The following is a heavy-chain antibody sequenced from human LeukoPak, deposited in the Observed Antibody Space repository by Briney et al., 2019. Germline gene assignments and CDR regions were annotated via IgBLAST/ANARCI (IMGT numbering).Heavy chain of an antibody. Sequence: SETLSLTCAVYGGSFSGYYWSWLRQPPGKGLEWIGEINHSGSTNYNPSLKSRVTISEDTFKNQFSLKLRAVTAADTAVYYCARGPRFGELLWHWFDPWGQGTLVTVSS. CDR2: INHSGST. CDR3: ARGPRFGELLWHWFDP. V-gene: IGHV4-34*01. D-gene: IGHD3-10*01. CDR1: GGSFSGYY. J-gene: IGHJ5*02.